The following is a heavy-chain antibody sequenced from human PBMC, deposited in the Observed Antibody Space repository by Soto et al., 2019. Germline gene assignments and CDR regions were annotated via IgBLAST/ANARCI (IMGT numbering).Heavy chain of an antibody. CDR2: ISSSSSTI. V-gene: IGHV3-48*01. CDR1: GFTFSSYG. CDR3: ARDSPYSSYDY. J-gene: IGHJ4*02. D-gene: IGHD6-6*01. Sequence: GGSLRLSCAASGFTFSSYGMNWVRQARGKGLEWVSYISSSSSTIYYADSVKGRFTISRDNAKNSLYLQMNSLRAEDTAVYYCARDSPYSSYDYWGQGTLVTVSS.